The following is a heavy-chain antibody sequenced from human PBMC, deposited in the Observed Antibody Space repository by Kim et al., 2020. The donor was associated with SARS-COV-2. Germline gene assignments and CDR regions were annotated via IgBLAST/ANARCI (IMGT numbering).Heavy chain of an antibody. CDR1: GGSISSGSYY. CDR3: ARDLEYSSSSYGLDV. CDR2: IYRTGST. Sequence: SETLSLTCTVSGGSISSGSYYWSWVRQPAGKGLEWIGRIYRTGSTNYNPSLKSRVTISLDTSKNQFSLKLSSVTAADTAVYYCARDLEYSSSSYGLDVWGQGTTVTVSS. V-gene: IGHV4-61*02. D-gene: IGHD6-6*01. J-gene: IGHJ6*02.